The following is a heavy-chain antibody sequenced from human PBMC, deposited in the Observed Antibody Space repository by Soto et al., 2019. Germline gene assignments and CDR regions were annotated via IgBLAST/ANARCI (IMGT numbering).Heavy chain of an antibody. CDR1: GFIFSSYA. CDR3: TTGLIVLMVYADFDY. CDR2: VSSNGLIT. J-gene: IGHJ4*02. D-gene: IGHD2-8*01. V-gene: IGHV3-64*04. Sequence: GGSLRLSCSASGFIFSSYAMHWVRQAPGKGLEYVSAVSSNGLITDYADSVRGRFTISKDSSKNTLYLQMNSLKTEDTAVYYCTTGLIVLMVYADFDYWGQGTLVTVSS.